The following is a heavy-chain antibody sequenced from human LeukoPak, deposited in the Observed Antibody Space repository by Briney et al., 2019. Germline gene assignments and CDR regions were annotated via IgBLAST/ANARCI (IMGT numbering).Heavy chain of an antibody. J-gene: IGHJ6*03. D-gene: IGHD4-17*01. Sequence: GASVKVSCKASGGTFSSYAISWVRQAPGQGPEWMGGIIPIFGTANYAQKFQGRVTITTDESTSTAYMELSSLRSEDTAVYYCATPSGHYGDYPGGYYYYMDVWGKGTTVTVSS. CDR3: ATPSGHYGDYPGGYYYYMDV. V-gene: IGHV1-69*05. CDR2: IIPIFGTA. CDR1: GGTFSSYA.